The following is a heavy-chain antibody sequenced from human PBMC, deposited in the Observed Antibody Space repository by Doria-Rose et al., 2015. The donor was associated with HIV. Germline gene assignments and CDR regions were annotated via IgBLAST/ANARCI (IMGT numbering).Heavy chain of an antibody. CDR3: ARIKSSRWYHKYYFDF. Sequence: SGPVLVKPTETLTLTCTVSGVSLSSPGMGVSWIRQPPGKALEWLANMFSDDERSYKTSLKSRLTIFRGTSKSQVVLTMTDMDPVGTATYYCARIKSSRWYHKYYFDFWGQGTLVIVSA. D-gene: IGHD6-13*01. CDR2: MFSDDER. CDR1: GVSLSSPGMG. J-gene: IGHJ4*02. V-gene: IGHV2-26*01.